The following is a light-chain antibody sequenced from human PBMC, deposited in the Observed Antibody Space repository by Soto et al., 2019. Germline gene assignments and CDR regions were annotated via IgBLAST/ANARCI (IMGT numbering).Light chain of an antibody. Sequence: IHITHSPSSVSSSVLYIITITCLASQDIGGRLAWFQQKPGKAPQYLIQAASILQSGVPSRFSGSGSGTEFILTINNLQPEDFASYFCLQVYSFPRTFGLGTKVDIK. CDR2: AAS. V-gene: IGKV1-12*01. J-gene: IGKJ1*01. CDR1: QDIGGR. CDR3: LQVYSFPRT.